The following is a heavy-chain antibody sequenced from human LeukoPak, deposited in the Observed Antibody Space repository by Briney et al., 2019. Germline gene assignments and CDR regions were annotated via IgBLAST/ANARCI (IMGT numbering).Heavy chain of an antibody. Sequence: GGSLRLSCAASGFSVSSNYMSWVRQAPGKGLQWVSVIYSAGTTYYADSVKGRFTISTDISKNTLYLQMNSLRAEDTAVYYCARDQASAAGYSYWGQGTLVTVSS. CDR2: IYSAGTT. CDR3: ARDQASAAGYSY. D-gene: IGHD6-13*01. J-gene: IGHJ4*02. V-gene: IGHV3-53*01. CDR1: GFSVSSNY.